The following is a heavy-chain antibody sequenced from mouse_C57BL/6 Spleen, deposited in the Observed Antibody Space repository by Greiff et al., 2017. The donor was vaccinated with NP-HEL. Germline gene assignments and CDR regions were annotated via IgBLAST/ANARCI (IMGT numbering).Heavy chain of an antibody. D-gene: IGHD1-1*01. CDR1: GFSLTSYG. CDR2: IWGDGST. V-gene: IGHV2-3*01. J-gene: IGHJ2*01. CDR3: AKQGHDYGSSHFDY. Sequence: QVQLQQSGPGLVAPSQSLSITCTVSGFSLTSYGVSWVRQPPGKGLEWLGVIWGDGSTNYHSALISRLSLSTDNSKIQVFLKLNSLQTDDTATYYCAKQGHDYGSSHFDYWGQGTTLTVSS.